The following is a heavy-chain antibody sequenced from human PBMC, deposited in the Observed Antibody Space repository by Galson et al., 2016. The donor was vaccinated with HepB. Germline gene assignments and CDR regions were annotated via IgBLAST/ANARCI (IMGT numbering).Heavy chain of an antibody. D-gene: IGHD3-22*01. J-gene: IGHJ6*02. CDR3: ARGPYYYDRSGPEAYYGLDG. Sequence: SVKVSCKASGYTFTDYYMHWLRQAPGQRLEWMGWINPNNAGTNYAQKFQGWVTMTRDTSISTAYMELRRLKSDDTAVYYCARGPYYYDRSGPEAYYGLDGWGQGTTVSVSS. CDR1: GYTFTDYY. CDR2: INPNNAGT. V-gene: IGHV1-2*04.